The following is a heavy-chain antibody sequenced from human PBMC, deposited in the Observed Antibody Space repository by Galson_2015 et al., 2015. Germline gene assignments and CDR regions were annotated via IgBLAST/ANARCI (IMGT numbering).Heavy chain of an antibody. CDR2: ISYDGSNK. Sequence: SLRLSCAASGFTFSSYGMHWVRQAPGKGLEWVAVISYDGSNKYYADSVKGRFTISRDNSKNTLYLQMNSLRAEDTAVYYCALDSGYAVLSLGYVWGQGTTVTVSS. CDR1: GFTFSSYG. V-gene: IGHV3-30*03. D-gene: IGHD5-12*01. CDR3: ALDSGYAVLSLGYV. J-gene: IGHJ6*02.